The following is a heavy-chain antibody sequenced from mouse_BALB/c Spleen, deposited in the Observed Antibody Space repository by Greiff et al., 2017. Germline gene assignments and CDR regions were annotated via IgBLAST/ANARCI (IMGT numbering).Heavy chain of an antibody. Sequence: VQLKESGPELVKPGASVKIPCKASGYTFTDYNMDWVKQSHGKSLEWIGDINPNNGGTIYNQKFKGKATLTVDKSSSTAYMELRSLTSEDTAVYYCARAHYAMDYWGQGTSVTVSS. V-gene: IGHV1-18*01. CDR1: GYTFTDYN. CDR3: ARAHYAMDY. J-gene: IGHJ4*01. CDR2: INPNNGGT.